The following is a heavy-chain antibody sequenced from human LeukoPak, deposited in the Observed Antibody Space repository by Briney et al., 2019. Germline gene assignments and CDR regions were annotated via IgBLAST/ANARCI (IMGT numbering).Heavy chain of an antibody. V-gene: IGHV1-69*04. Sequence: SVKVSCKASGGTFSSYAISWVRQAPGQGLEWMGRIIPILGIANYAQKFQGRVTITADKSTSTAYMELSSLRSEDTAVYYCARGAAARLFDYWGQGTLVTVSS. CDR2: IIPILGIA. CDR3: ARGAAARLFDY. D-gene: IGHD6-13*01. CDR1: GGTFSSYA. J-gene: IGHJ4*02.